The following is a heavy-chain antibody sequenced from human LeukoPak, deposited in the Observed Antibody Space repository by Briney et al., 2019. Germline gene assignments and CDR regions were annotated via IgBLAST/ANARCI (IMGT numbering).Heavy chain of an antibody. V-gene: IGHV3-73*01. D-gene: IGHD6-19*01. CDR3: ARFGLGKHIEVAGIPFDI. CDR1: GFTFSGSA. CDR2: IRSRANSYAT. J-gene: IGHJ3*02. Sequence: GGSLRLSCAASGFTFSGSAMYWVRQASGKGLEWVGHIRSRANSYATLYGASVKGRFTISRDDSKNTAYLQMNSLKTEDTALYYCARFGLGKHIEVAGIPFDIWGQGTMVTVSS.